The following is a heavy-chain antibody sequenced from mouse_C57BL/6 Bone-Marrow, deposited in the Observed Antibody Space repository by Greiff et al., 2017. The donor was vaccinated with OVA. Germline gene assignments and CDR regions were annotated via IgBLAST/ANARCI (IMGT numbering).Heavy chain of an antibody. CDR2: IYPRSGNT. Sequence: VKLMESGAELARPGASVKLSCKASGYTFTSYGISWVKQRTGQGLEWIGEIYPRSGNTYYNEKFKGKATLTADKSSSTAYMELRSLTSEDSAVYFCARLLFMDYWGQGTSVTASS. CDR1: GYTFTSYG. CDR3: ARLLFMDY. J-gene: IGHJ4*01. D-gene: IGHD2-1*01. V-gene: IGHV1-81*01.